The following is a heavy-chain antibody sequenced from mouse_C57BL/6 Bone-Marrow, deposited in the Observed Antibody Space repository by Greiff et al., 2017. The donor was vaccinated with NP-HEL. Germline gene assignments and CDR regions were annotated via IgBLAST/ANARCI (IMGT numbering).Heavy chain of an antibody. CDR2: IRNKANGYTT. D-gene: IGHD1-1*01. Sequence: EVKLMESGGGLVQPGGSLSLSCAASGFTFTDYYMSWVRQPPGKALEWLGFIRNKANGYTTEYSASVKGRFTISRDNSQSILYLQMNALRAEDSATYYCASHYYGSSYYAMDYWGQGTSVTVSS. V-gene: IGHV7-3*01. CDR1: GFTFTDYY. CDR3: ASHYYGSSYYAMDY. J-gene: IGHJ4*01.